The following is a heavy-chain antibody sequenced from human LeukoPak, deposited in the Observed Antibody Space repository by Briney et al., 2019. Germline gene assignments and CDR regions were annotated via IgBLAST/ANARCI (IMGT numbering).Heavy chain of an antibody. V-gene: IGHV3-21*01. CDR2: ISSSSSYI. CDR1: GFTFSSYS. J-gene: IGHJ6*02. D-gene: IGHD4-17*01. CDR3: ARDITVTSDYYYYYGMDV. Sequence: GGSLRLSCAASGFTFSSYSMNWVRQVPGKGLEWVSSISSSSSYIYYADSVKGRFTISRDNAKNSLYLQMNSLRAEDTAVYYCARDITVTSDYYYYYGMDVWGQGTTVTASS.